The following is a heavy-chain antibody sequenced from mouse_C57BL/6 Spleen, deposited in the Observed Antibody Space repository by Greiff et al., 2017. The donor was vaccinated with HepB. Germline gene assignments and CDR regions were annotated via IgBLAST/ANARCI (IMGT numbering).Heavy chain of an antibody. J-gene: IGHJ2*01. CDR3: ASLYDYEIDY. Sequence: EVQLQQSVAELVRPGASVKLSCTASGLNIKNNYMHWVKQRPEQGLEWIGRIGPANGNTKYAPKFKGKATITADTSTNTDYLQLSSLTSEDTAMYYCASLYDYEIDYWGQGTTLTVSS. CDR2: IGPANGNT. V-gene: IGHV14-3*01. CDR1: GLNIKNNY. D-gene: IGHD2-4*01.